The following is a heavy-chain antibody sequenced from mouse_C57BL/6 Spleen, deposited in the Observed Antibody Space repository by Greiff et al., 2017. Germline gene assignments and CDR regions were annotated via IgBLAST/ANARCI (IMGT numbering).Heavy chain of an antibody. CDR3: ARRPQNWDWFAY. CDR2: IDPSDSYT. J-gene: IGHJ3*01. D-gene: IGHD4-1*01. CDR1: GYTFTSYW. Sequence: VQLQQPGAELVMPGASVKLSCTASGYTFTSYWMHWVKQRPGQGLEWIGEIDPSDSYTNSNQKFKGKSTLTVDKSSSTAYMQLSSLTSEDSAVYYGARRPQNWDWFAYWGQGTLVTVSA. V-gene: IGHV1-69*01.